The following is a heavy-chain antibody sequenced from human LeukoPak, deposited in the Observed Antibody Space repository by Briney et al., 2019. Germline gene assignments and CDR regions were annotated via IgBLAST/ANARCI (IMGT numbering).Heavy chain of an antibody. Sequence: GGSLRLSCAASGFSFSSYAMSWVRQAPGKGLEWVSAISGSGGSTYYADSVKGRFTISRDNSKNTLYLQMNSLRAEDTAVYYCAKSGSYYDILTGYQTPFDYWGQGTLVTVSS. J-gene: IGHJ4*02. V-gene: IGHV3-23*01. CDR1: GFSFSSYA. CDR3: AKSGSYYDILTGYQTPFDY. CDR2: ISGSGGST. D-gene: IGHD3-9*01.